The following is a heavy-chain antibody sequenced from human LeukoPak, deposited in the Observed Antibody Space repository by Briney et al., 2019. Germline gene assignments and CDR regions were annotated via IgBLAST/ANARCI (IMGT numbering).Heavy chain of an antibody. CDR3: ARVGRTDPWPCDAFDI. CDR1: GFTVSSNY. Sequence: GGSLRLSCAASGFTVSSNYMSWVRQAPGKGLEWVSVIYSGGSTYYADSVKGRFTISRDNSKNTLYLQMNSLRAEDTAVYYCARVGRTDPWPCDAFDIWGQGTMVTVSS. J-gene: IGHJ3*02. D-gene: IGHD3/OR15-3a*01. CDR2: IYSGGST. V-gene: IGHV3-66*02.